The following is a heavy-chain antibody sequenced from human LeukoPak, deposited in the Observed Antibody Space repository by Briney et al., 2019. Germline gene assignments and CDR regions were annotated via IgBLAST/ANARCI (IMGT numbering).Heavy chain of an antibody. J-gene: IGHJ4*02. Sequence: GGSLRLFFAPSGYTLRNACMSGVRQAPGKGLEWVSHISSSGSPIYYADSVKDRFTISRDNAKNSLYLQLNNLRAEDTAVYSCVRAYFSFSYFDYWRQGTLVTVSS. D-gene: IGHD2/OR15-2a*01. CDR3: VRAYFSFSYFDY. CDR1: GYTLRNAC. V-gene: IGHV3-11*04. CDR2: ISSSGSPI.